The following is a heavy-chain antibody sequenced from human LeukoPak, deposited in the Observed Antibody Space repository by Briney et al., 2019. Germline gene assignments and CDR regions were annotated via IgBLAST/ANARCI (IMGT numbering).Heavy chain of an antibody. J-gene: IGHJ5*02. CDR1: GYSSTSYW. V-gene: IGHV5-51*01. CDR2: IYPGDSYT. D-gene: IGHD6-13*01. CDR3: ARHERQQGDWFDP. Sequence: GESLKISCKGSGYSSTSYWIGWVRQMPGKGLEWMGIIYPGDSYTNYSPSFQGHVTISADKSISTAYLQWSSLKASDTAMYYCARHERQQGDWFDPWGQGTLVTVSS.